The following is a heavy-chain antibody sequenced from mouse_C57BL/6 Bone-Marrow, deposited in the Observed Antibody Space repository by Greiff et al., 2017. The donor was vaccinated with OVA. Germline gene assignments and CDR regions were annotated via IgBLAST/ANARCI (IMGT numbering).Heavy chain of an antibody. CDR2: IYPRSGNT. CDR1: GYTFTSYG. Sequence: QVQLQQSGAELARPGASVKLSCKASGYTFTSYGISWVKQRTGQGLEWIGEIYPRSGNTYYNEKFKGKATLTADKSSSTAYMELRSLTSKDSAVYFCARGDYDYDGMDYWGQGTSVTVSS. V-gene: IGHV1-81*01. J-gene: IGHJ4*01. CDR3: ARGDYDYDGMDY. D-gene: IGHD1-1*02.